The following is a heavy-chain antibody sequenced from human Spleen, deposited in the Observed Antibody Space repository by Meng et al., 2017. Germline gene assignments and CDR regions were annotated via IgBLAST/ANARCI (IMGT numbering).Heavy chain of an antibody. V-gene: IGHV1-2*06. D-gene: IGHD1-7*01. Sequence: QEQLVQSGAEVRKPGASVKVSCEASGYILTAYYMHWVRQAPGQGLEWMGRINPYSGVADYTQLFQGRVSMTRDTSIGTAYLYLSGLTSDDTAVYYCAKEKGTGNYEDHWGQGTLVTVSS. J-gene: IGHJ4*02. CDR1: GYILTAYY. CDR3: AKEKGTGNYEDH. CDR2: INPYSGVA.